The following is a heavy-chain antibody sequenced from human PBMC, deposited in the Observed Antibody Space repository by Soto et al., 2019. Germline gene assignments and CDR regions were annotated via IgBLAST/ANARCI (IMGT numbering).Heavy chain of an antibody. V-gene: IGHV3-21*04. D-gene: IGHD2-2*02. CDR2: ISSSSRYI. CDR1: GFTFSTYN. J-gene: IGHJ6*02. CDR3: ARLSGCSSTSCYTHMDV. Sequence: PGGSLRLSCAASGFTFSTYNFNWVRQAPGQGLEWVSSISSSSRYIYYADSVKGRFTISRDNAKNSLYLQMNSLRASDTAMYYCARLSGCSSTSCYTHMDVWGQGTTVTRLL.